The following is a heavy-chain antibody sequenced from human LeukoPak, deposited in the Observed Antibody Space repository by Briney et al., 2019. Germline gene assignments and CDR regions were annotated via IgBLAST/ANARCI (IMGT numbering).Heavy chain of an antibody. D-gene: IGHD5-18*01. V-gene: IGHV3-23*01. CDR2: ISGSGGST. CDR1: GFTFSSYA. J-gene: IGHJ1*01. CDR3: ARVDTSSVTYFQH. Sequence: GGSLRLSCAASGFTFSSYAMSWVRQAPGKGLEWVSAISGSGGSTYYADSVKGRFTISRDNPKNTLYLQMNSLRAEDTAVYYCARVDTSSVTYFQHWGQGTLVTVSS.